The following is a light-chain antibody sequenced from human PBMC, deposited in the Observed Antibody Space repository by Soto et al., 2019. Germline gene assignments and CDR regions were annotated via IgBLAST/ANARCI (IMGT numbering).Light chain of an antibody. CDR3: QQYNLYPWT. CDR1: QSISSW. V-gene: IGKV1-5*03. CDR2: KVS. Sequence: DIQMTQSPSTLSASVGDRVTITCRASQSISSWLAWYQQKPGKAPKILIYKVSNLESGVPSRFSGSGSGTEFTLTISSLQPDDFATYYCQQYNLYPWTFGQGTKVDIK. J-gene: IGKJ1*01.